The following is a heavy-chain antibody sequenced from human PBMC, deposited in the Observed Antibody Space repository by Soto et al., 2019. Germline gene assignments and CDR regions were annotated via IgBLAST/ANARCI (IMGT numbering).Heavy chain of an antibody. D-gene: IGHD3-22*01. CDR3: ARAIGDYDSSGGGDYYGMDV. V-gene: IGHV3-48*02. CDR1: GFTFSSYS. Sequence: GGSLRLSCAASGFTFSSYSMNWVRQAPGKGLEWVSYISSSSSTIYYADSVKGRFTISRDNAKNSLYLQMNSLRDEDTAVYYCARAIGDYDSSGGGDYYGMDVWGQGTTVTVSS. CDR2: ISSSSSTI. J-gene: IGHJ6*02.